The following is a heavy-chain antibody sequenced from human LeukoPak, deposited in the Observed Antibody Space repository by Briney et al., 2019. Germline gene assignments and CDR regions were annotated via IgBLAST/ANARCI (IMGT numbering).Heavy chain of an antibody. CDR3: AREGSAPLQWLALSNWFDP. D-gene: IGHD6-19*01. CDR2: ISAYNGNT. CDR1: GYTFTSYG. Sequence: ASVKVSCKASGYTFTSYGISWVRQAPGQGLEWMGWISAYNGNTNYAQKLQGRVTMTTDTSTSTAYMELRSLRSDDTAVYYCAREGSAPLQWLALSNWFDPWGQGTLVTVSS. V-gene: IGHV1-18*01. J-gene: IGHJ5*02.